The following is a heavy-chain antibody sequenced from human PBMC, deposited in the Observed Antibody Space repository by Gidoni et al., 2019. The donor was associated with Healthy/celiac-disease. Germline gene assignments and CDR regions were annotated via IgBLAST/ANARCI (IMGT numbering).Heavy chain of an antibody. J-gene: IGHJ6*02. V-gene: IGHV3-33*08. CDR2: IWYDGSNK. CDR3: ARENGEIWPTLYSYGMDV. Sequence: LKLLESGGGVVRPGGPLTLSWEAFGSTLSSYGMHLVRQARGKGLEWVAVIWYDGSNKYYADSVKGRFTISRDNSKNTLYLQMNSLRAEDTAVYYCARENGEIWPTLYSYGMDVWGQGTTVTVSS. CDR1: GSTLSSYG. D-gene: IGHD1-1*01.